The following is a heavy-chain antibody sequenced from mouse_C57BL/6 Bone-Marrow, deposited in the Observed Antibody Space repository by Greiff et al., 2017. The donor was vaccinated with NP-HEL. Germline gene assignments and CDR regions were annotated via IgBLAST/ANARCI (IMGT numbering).Heavy chain of an antibody. D-gene: IGHD1-1*01. Sequence: VQLQQPGAELVKPGASVKMSCKASGYTFTSYWITWVKQRPGQGLEWIGDIYPGSGSTNYNEKFKSKATLTVDTSSSTAYMQLSSLTSEDSAVYYWARGGTTVVATPWYFDVWGTGTTVTVSS. CDR3: ARGGTTVVATPWYFDV. CDR1: GYTFTSYW. J-gene: IGHJ1*03. V-gene: IGHV1-55*01. CDR2: IYPGSGST.